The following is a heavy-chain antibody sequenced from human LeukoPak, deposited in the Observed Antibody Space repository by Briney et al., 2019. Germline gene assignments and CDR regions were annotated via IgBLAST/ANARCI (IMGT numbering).Heavy chain of an antibody. CDR1: GYSISSGYY. CDR3: ARVSSGYYNGAFDI. V-gene: IGHV4-38-2*02. D-gene: IGHD3-3*01. J-gene: IGHJ3*02. Sequence: SETLSLTCTVSGYSISSGYYWGWIRQPPGKGLEWIGSIHHSGSTYYNPSLKSRVTISVDTSKNQFSLKLSSVTAADTAVYYCARVSSGYYNGAFDIWGQGTMVTVSS. CDR2: IHHSGST.